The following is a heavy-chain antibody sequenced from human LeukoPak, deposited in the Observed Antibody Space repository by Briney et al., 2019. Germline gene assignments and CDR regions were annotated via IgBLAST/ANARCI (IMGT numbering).Heavy chain of an antibody. CDR1: GGSISSGDYY. CDR2: IYYSGST. D-gene: IGHD4-17*01. CDR3: AGHPPRNTVDF. Sequence: SETLSLTCTVSGGSISSGDYYWSWIRQPPGKGLEWIGYIYYSGSTYYNPSLKSRVTISLDTSKNQFCLKPSSVTAADTAVYYWAGHPPRNTVDFGGREPLVTVSS. V-gene: IGHV4-30-4*01. J-gene: IGHJ4*02.